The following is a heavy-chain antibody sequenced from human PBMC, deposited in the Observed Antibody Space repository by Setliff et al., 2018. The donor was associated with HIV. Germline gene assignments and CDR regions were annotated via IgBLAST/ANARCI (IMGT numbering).Heavy chain of an antibody. CDR1: GGSISSGTYY. J-gene: IGHJ4*02. Sequence: SETLSLTCTVSGGSISSGTYYWSWIRQPAGKGLEWIGHVYTSGSTNYVPSLKSRVTMSVDKSKNQFSLRLSSVTAADTAVYYCARVGQYCTNGVCTYYFDYWGQGTLVTVSS. D-gene: IGHD2-8*01. CDR3: ARVGQYCTNGVCTYYFDY. V-gene: IGHV4-61*09. CDR2: VYTSGST.